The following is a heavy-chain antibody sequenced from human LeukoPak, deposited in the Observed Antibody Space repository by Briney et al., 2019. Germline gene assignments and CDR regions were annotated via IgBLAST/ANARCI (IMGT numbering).Heavy chain of an antibody. J-gene: IGHJ4*02. D-gene: IGHD5-12*01. V-gene: IGHV3-53*01. Sequence: PGGSLRLSCAASGLTVSSNYMSWVRQAPGKGLEWVSIIYSDGSTYYADSVKGRFTISRDISRNTLYPQMNSLRAEDTAVYYCARVVALSGYDYFDYWGQGTLVTVSS. CDR2: IYSDGST. CDR1: GLTVSSNY. CDR3: ARVVALSGYDYFDY.